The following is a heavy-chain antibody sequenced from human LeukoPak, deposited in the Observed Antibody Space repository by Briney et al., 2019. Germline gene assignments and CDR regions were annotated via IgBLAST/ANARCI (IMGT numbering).Heavy chain of an antibody. CDR2: IIPILGIA. V-gene: IGHV1-69*04. J-gene: IGHJ4*02. CDR3: ARVPRGKELYY. CDR1: GVTFSSYA. D-gene: IGHD1-26*01. Sequence: SVKLSCEASGVTFSSYAISRVRQAPGQGLEWVGRIIPILGIANYAQKFQGRVTITADKSTTTAYMELSSLRSEDTAVYYCARVPRGKELYYWGQGNLVTVSS.